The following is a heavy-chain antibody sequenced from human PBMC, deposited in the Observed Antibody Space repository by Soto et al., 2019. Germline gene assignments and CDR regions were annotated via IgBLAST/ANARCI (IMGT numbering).Heavy chain of an antibody. CDR3: AREGMSRPRWVFDY. Sequence: EVQLVESGGGLVQPGGSLRLSCAASGFTFGSYPMHWVRQAPGKGLEYVSAISTNGDSTFYANSVKGRFTISRDNSKNTLYLQMGSLIAEYMCVYYCAREGMSRPRWVFDYWGQGTLVTASS. V-gene: IGHV3-64*01. CDR2: ISTNGDST. J-gene: IGHJ4*02. CDR1: GFTFGSYP. D-gene: IGHD6-13*01.